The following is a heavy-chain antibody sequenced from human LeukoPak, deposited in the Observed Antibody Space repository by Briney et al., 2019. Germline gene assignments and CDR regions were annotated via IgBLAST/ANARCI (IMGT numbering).Heavy chain of an antibody. CDR2: IRYDGSNK. V-gene: IGHV3-30*02. CDR1: GFTFSTYV. CDR3: ARLATHGDY. D-gene: IGHD5-24*01. Sequence: GGSLRLSCAASGFTFSTYVMHWVRQAPGKGLEWVAFIRYDGSNKYYAESVKGPFTISRYNSKNTLYLQMNSLRAEDTAVYYCARLATHGDYWGQGTVVTVSS. J-gene: IGHJ4*02.